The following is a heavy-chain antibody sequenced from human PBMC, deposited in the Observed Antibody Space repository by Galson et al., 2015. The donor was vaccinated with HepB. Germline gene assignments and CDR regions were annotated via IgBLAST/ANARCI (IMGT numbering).Heavy chain of an antibody. D-gene: IGHD6-13*01. CDR1: GFTFSSYD. CDR3: ARANTGYSSSWYVGGDYYYYYMDV. V-gene: IGHV3-13*05. CDR2: IGTAGDP. J-gene: IGHJ6*03. Sequence: SLRLSCAASGFTFSSYDMHWVRQATGKGLEWVSAIGTAGDPYYPGSVKGRFTISRENARNSLYLQMNSLRAGDTAVYYCARANTGYSSSWYVGGDYYYYYMDVWGKGTTVTVSS.